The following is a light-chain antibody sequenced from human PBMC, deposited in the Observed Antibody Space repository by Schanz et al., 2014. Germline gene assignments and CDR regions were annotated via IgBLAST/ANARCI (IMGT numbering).Light chain of an antibody. V-gene: IGKV3-20*01. CDR2: AAS. Sequence: EIVLTQSPGTLSLSPGERATLSCRASQTFSRSYLAWYQQKPGQAPRLLIYAASSRATGIPDRFSGGGSDTDFTLTITRLEPEDFAVYYCQQYGSSPVTWTFGQGTKVEIK. J-gene: IGKJ1*01. CDR3: QQYGSSPVTWT. CDR1: QTFSRSY.